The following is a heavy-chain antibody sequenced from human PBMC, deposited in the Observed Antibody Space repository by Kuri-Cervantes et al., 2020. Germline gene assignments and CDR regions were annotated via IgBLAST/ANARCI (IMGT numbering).Heavy chain of an antibody. CDR2: INHSGST. V-gene: IGHV4-34*01. Sequence: SETLSLTCAVYGGSFSGYYWSWIRQPPGKGLEWIGEINHSGSTYYNPSLKSRVTISVDTSKNQFSLKLSSVTAADTAVYYCARAGGSGSYYFAGYLYYFDYWGQGTLVTVSS. CDR3: ARAGGSGSYYFAGYLYYFDY. J-gene: IGHJ4*02. CDR1: GGSFSGYY. D-gene: IGHD3-10*01.